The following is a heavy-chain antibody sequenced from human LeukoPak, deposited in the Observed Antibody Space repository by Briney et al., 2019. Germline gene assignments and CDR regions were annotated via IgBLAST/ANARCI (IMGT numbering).Heavy chain of an antibody. CDR1: GFTFSNAW. D-gene: IGHD6-13*01. J-gene: IGHJ5*02. V-gene: IGHV3-30*18. CDR3: AKGPIAAAATGWFDP. CDR2: ISYDGSDK. Sequence: GGSLRLSCAASGFTFSNAWLNWVRQAPGKGLEWVAVISYDGSDKYYADSVKGRFTISRDNSKNTLYLQMNSLRAEDTAMYYCAKGPIAAAATGWFDPWGQGTLVTVSS.